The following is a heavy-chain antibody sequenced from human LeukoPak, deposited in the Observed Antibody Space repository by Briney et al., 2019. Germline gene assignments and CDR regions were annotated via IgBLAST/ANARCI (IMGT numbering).Heavy chain of an antibody. CDR3: AKFVGATSVTDDALDI. CDR2: ISSASNTI. Sequence: GGSLRLSCAASGFTFSSYSMNWVRQAPGKGLEWVSYISSASNTIYYADSVKGRFTISRDNSNNTLYLQMDSLRAEDTAVYYCAKFVGATSVTDDALDIWGQGTMVTVSS. CDR1: GFTFSSYS. J-gene: IGHJ3*02. D-gene: IGHD1-26*01. V-gene: IGHV3-48*01.